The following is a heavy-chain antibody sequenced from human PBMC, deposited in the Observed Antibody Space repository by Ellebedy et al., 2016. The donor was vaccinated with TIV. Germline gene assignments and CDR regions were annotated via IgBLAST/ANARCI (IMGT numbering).Heavy chain of an antibody. CDR2: INPSGGST. J-gene: IGHJ4*02. CDR3: VGAVDRDDY. CDR1: GYTFTSYY. V-gene: IGHV1-46*01. Sequence: ASVKVSXXASGYTFTSYYMHWVRQAPGQGLEWMGIINPSGGSTSYAQKFQGRVTMTRDTSTSTVYMELSSLRSEDTAVYYCVGAVDRDDYWGQGTLVTVSS. D-gene: IGHD6-19*01.